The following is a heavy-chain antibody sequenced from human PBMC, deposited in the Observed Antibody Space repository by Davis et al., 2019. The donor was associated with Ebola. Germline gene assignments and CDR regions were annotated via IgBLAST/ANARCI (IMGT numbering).Heavy chain of an antibody. D-gene: IGHD3-10*01. CDR3: ARDKGDGSGNDHFDY. J-gene: IGHJ4*02. V-gene: IGHV1-69*05. CDR1: GNTISTYT. Sequence: AASVKVSCKASGNTISTYTIDWVRQAPGQGLEWMGGIIPLFGTTNYAQKLQGRVTITRDTFASTAYMELSSLRSEDTAVYYCARDKGDGSGNDHFDYWGQGTLVTVSS. CDR2: IIPLFGTT.